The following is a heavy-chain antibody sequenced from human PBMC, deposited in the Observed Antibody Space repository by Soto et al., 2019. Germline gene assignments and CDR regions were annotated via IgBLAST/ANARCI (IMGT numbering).Heavy chain of an antibody. V-gene: IGHV4-31*03. Sequence: QVQLQESGPGLVKPSQTLSLTCTVSGGSISSGDYYWSCIRQHPGKGLEWIGYIYYTGSAYYNPSRVSRVTMSVDTSKNQFSLKLSSLTAADTAVYYWARFGSSSWNGFDPWGQGTLVTVSS. CDR1: GGSISSGDYY. CDR3: ARFGSSSWNGFDP. J-gene: IGHJ5*02. CDR2: IYYTGSA. D-gene: IGHD6-6*01.